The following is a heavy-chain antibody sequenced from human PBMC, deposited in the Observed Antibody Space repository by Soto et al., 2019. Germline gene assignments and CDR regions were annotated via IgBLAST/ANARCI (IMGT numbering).Heavy chain of an antibody. J-gene: IGHJ3*02. CDR3: ARALYSRAVVNAFDI. V-gene: IGHV3-30*04. CDR2: ISYDGSNK. Sequence: GSLRLSCAASGFTFSSYAMHWVRQAPGKGLEWVAVISYDGSNKYYADSVKGRFTISRDNSKNTLYLQMNSLRAEDTAVYYCARALYSRAVVNAFDIWGQGTMVTVSS. CDR1: GFTFSSYA. D-gene: IGHD6-13*01.